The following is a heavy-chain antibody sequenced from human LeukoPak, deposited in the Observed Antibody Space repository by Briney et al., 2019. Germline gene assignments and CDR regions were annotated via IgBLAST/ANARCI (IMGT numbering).Heavy chain of an antibody. V-gene: IGHV4-31*03. CDR1: GGSISSGGYY. Sequence: SQTLSLTCTVSGGSISSGGYYWSWIRQHPGKGLEWIGYIYYSGSTYYNPSLRSRVALSLDTSKNQFSLNLNSVTAADTAVYHCARGGCSGGSCREGYFDYWGQGTLVTVSS. J-gene: IGHJ4*02. D-gene: IGHD2-15*01. CDR3: ARGGCSGGSCREGYFDY. CDR2: IYYSGST.